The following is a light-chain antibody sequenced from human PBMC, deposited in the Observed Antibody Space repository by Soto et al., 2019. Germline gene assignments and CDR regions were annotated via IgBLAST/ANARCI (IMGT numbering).Light chain of an antibody. CDR3: QQYGSSPFT. V-gene: IGKV3-20*01. CDR2: GAS. CDR1: QSVNGSC. Sequence: EIVLTQSPGTLSLSPGERATLSCRASQSVNGSCLAWYQQKPGQAPRLLTYGASSRATGIPDRFSGSGSGTDFTLTISRLEPEDFAVYYCQQYGSSPFTFGPGTKVDIK. J-gene: IGKJ3*01.